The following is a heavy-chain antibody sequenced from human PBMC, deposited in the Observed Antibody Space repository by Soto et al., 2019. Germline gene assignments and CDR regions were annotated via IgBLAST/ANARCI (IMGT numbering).Heavy chain of an antibody. V-gene: IGHV3-9*01. J-gene: IGHJ4*02. D-gene: IGHD6-19*01. CDR3: AKDVWAGQWKEGGMDY. CDR1: GFTFDDFA. CDR2: ISFQSGTK. Sequence: PGGSLRLSCAASGFTFDDFAMHWVRQAPGKGLEWVSSISFQSGTKQYADSVKGRFTISRDNAKNTLYLQMNSLRLADTASYYCAKDVWAGQWKEGGMDYWGQGTLVTVSS.